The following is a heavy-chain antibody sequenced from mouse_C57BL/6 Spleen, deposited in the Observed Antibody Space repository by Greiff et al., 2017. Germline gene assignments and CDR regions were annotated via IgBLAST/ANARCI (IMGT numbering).Heavy chain of an antibody. CDR1: GFTFSSYG. CDR2: ISSGGSYT. J-gene: IGHJ2*01. D-gene: IGHD2-4*01. V-gene: IGHV5-6*01. Sequence: EVQRVESGGDLVKPGGSLKLSCAASGFTFSSYGMSWVRQTPDKRLEWVATISSGGSYTYYPDSVKGRFTISRDNAKNTLYLQMSSLKSEDTAMYYCARQTYYDYPYYFDYWGQGTTLTVSS. CDR3: ARQTYYDYPYYFDY.